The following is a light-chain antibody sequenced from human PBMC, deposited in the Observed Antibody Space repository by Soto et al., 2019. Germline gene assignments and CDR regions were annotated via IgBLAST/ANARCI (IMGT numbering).Light chain of an antibody. V-gene: IGKV1-5*03. J-gene: IGKJ4*01. CDR2: KAS. Sequence: DIQMTQSPSTLSASVGDRVTITCRASQSISSWLAWYQQKPGKAPKLLIYKASSLESGVPSRFSGSGSGTEFTLTISSLQPDDFATYYCQQYNSSPFTFGGGTKLEIK. CDR3: QQYNSSPFT. CDR1: QSISSW.